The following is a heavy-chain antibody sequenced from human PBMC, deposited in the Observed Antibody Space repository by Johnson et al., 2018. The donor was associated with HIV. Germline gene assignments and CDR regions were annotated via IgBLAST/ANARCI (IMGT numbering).Heavy chain of an antibody. Sequence: EVQLVESGGGLVQPGRSLRLSCAASGFTFDDYAMHWVRHVPGKGLEWVSGIVSDVSSTYYADSVKGRFTISRDNSKNTLYLQMNSLRAEDTAVYYCASSSPRDAFDIWGQGTMVTVSS. CDR1: GFTFDDYA. CDR2: IVSDVSST. V-gene: IGHV3-23*04. J-gene: IGHJ3*02. D-gene: IGHD3-10*01. CDR3: ASSSPRDAFDI.